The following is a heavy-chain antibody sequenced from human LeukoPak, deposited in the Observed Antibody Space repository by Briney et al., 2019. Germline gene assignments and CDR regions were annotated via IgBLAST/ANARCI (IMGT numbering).Heavy chain of an antibody. D-gene: IGHD3-9*01. J-gene: IGHJ2*01. CDR3: ARRYSDILTGYHRGELYWYFDL. V-gene: IGHV4-61*02. CDR2: IYTSGST. CDR1: GGSISSGSYY. Sequence: SQTLSLTCTVSGGSISSGSYYWSWIRQPAGKGLEWIGRIYTSGSTKYNPSLKSRVTISLDTSKNQFSLKLSSVTAADTAVYYCARRYSDILTGYHRGELYWYFDLWGRGTLVTVSS.